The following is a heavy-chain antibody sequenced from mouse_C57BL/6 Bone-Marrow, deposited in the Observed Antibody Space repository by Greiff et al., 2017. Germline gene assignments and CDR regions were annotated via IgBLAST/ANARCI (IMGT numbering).Heavy chain of an antibody. D-gene: IGHD2-4*01. CDR2: ISYDGSN. CDR3: ARGGIYYDYHYYAMDY. CDR1: GYSITSGYY. Sequence: EVKLVESGPGLVKPSQSLSLTCSVTGYSITSGYYWNWIRQFPGNKLEWMGYISYDGSNNYNPSLKNRISITRDTSKKQFFQKLNSVTTEDTATYYCARGGIYYDYHYYAMDYWGQGTSASVSS. V-gene: IGHV3-6*01. J-gene: IGHJ4*01.